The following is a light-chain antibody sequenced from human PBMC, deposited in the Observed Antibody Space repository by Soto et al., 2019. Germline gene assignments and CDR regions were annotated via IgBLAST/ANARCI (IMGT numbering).Light chain of an antibody. Sequence: EIVLTQSPATLSLSPGERATLSCRASQSVSSYLAWYQHKPGQAPRLLIYDASNRATGIPARFSGSGSGTDFTLTISSLEPDDFVVYYCQQRSNWITFGQGTRLEIK. CDR1: QSVSSY. V-gene: IGKV3-11*01. J-gene: IGKJ5*01. CDR2: DAS. CDR3: QQRSNWIT.